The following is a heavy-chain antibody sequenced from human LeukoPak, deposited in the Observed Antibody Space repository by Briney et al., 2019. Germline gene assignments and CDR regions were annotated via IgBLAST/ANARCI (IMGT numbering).Heavy chain of an antibody. CDR1: GGSISSYY. V-gene: IGHV4-59*08. CDR2: IYYSGST. Sequence: PSETLSLTCTVSGGSISSYYRSWIRQPPGKGLEWIGYIYYSGSTNYNPSLKSRVTISVDTSKNQFSLKLSSVTAADTAVYYCARVDSTYYYYGMDVWGQGTTVTVSS. D-gene: IGHD4-4*01. CDR3: ARVDSTYYYYGMDV. J-gene: IGHJ6*02.